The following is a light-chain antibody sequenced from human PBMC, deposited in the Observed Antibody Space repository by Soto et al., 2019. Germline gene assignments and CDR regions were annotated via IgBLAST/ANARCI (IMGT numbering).Light chain of an antibody. CDR2: DVS. Sequence: QSVLTQPRSVSGSPGQSVTISCTGTSSDVGGYNYVSWYQQHPGKAPKLMIYDVSKRPSGVPNRFSGSKSGNTASLTISGLQAEDEADYYCSSYTSSSTPVYVFGTGTKVTVL. CDR3: SSYTSSSTPVYV. V-gene: IGLV2-11*01. J-gene: IGLJ1*01. CDR1: SSDVGGYNY.